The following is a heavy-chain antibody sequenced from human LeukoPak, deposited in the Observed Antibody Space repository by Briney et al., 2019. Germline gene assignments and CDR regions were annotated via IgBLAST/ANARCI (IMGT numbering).Heavy chain of an antibody. V-gene: IGHV3-53*01. CDR2: IYSGGYT. J-gene: IGHJ4*02. Sequence: GGSLRLSCGASGFTVSSKYMSWVRQAPGKGLEWASVIYSGGYTDYADSVKGRFSISRDNSQNTVYLQMNSLRVEDTAIYYCARDWPGIDYWGQGTLVIVSS. CDR3: ARDWPGIDY. CDR1: GFTVSSKY.